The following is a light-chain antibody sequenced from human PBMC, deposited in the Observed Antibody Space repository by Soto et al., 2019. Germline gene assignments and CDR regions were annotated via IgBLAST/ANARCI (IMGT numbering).Light chain of an antibody. CDR1: QSVSSSY. CDR2: GAS. V-gene: IGKV3-20*01. J-gene: IGKJ4*01. CDR3: QQYGRSPRVT. Sequence: EIVLTQSPGTLSLSPGERATLSCRASQSVSSSYLAWYQQKPGQAPRLLIYGASSRATGIPDRFSGSGSGRDFGLSISRLEPEDFAVYYCQQYGRSPRVTFGGGTKVEIK.